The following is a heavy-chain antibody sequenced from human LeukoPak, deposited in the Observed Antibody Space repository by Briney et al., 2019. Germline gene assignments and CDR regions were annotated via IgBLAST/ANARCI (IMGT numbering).Heavy chain of an antibody. J-gene: IGHJ6*02. D-gene: IGHD5-12*01. CDR1: GGSISSSSYY. CDR3: ARQEGSGYDWVSGYAYYYYYGMDV. V-gene: IGHV4-39*01. Sequence: SETLSLTCTVSGGSISSSSYYWGWIRQPPGKGLEWIGSIYYSGSTYYNPSLKSRVTISVDTSKNQFSLKLSSVTAADTAVYYRARQEGSGYDWVSGYAYYYYYGMDVWGQGTTVTVSS. CDR2: IYYSGST.